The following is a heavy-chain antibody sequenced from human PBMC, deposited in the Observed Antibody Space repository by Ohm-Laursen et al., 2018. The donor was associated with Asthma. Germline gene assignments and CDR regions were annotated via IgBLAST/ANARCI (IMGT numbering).Heavy chain of an antibody. J-gene: IGHJ4*02. Sequence: SLRLSCAASGFTFSSYAMHWVRQAPGKGLEWVAVISYDGSNKYYADSVKGRFTISRDNSKNTLYLQMNSLRAEDTAVYYCARSSSGLDYWGQGTLVTVSS. V-gene: IGHV3-30-3*01. D-gene: IGHD6-19*01. CDR3: ARSSSGLDY. CDR2: ISYDGSNK. CDR1: GFTFSSYA.